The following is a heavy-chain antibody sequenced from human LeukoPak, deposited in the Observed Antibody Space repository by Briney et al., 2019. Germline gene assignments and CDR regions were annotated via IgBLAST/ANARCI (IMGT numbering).Heavy chain of an antibody. D-gene: IGHD1-14*01. J-gene: IGHJ6*03. CDR3: AREPARNYYYYMDV. V-gene: IGHV3-30*04. Sequence: PGGSLRLSCAASGFTFSSYAMHWVRQAPGKGLEWVAVISYDGSNKYYADSVKGRFTISRDNSKNTLYLQMNSLRAEDTAVYYCAREPARNYYYYMDVWGKGTTVTVSS. CDR2: ISYDGSNK. CDR1: GFTFSSYA.